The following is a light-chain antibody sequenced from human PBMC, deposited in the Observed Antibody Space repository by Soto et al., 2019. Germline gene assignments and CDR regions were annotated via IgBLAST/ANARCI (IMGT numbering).Light chain of an antibody. Sequence: QSALTQPASVSGSPGQSITLSCTGANSDVNNYDYVSWYQQYPGLAPQLIISEVTNRPSVISDRFSGSKSANTAYLTISGLQAEDEAHYYCCSHTISGSGTPVFGGGTKLTVL. CDR3: CSHTISGSGTPV. CDR1: NSDVNNYDY. CDR2: EVT. J-gene: IGLJ2*01. V-gene: IGLV2-14*01.